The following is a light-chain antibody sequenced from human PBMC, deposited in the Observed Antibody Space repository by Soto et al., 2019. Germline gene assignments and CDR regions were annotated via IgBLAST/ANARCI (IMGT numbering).Light chain of an antibody. CDR3: QQYNYWPPLT. V-gene: IGKV3-15*01. Sequence: EIVMTQSPATLSVSPGERATLSCRASQSVSSNLAWYQQKPGQAPRLLIYGASTRATGIPARFSGSGSGTEFPLTISSLQSEDFAVYSCQQYNYWPPLTFGGGTKVEIK. CDR2: GAS. CDR1: QSVSSN. J-gene: IGKJ4*01.